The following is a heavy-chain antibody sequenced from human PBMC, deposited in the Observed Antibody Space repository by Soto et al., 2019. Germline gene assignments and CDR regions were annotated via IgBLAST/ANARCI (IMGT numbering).Heavy chain of an antibody. CDR3: ARAGIAVAFYSWFDP. V-gene: IGHV4-59*01. J-gene: IGHJ5*02. D-gene: IGHD6-19*01. CDR1: GGSISSYY. Sequence: SETLSLTCTVSGGSISSYYWSWIRQPPGKGLEWIGYIYYSGSTNYNPSLKSRVTISVDTSKNQFSLKLSSVTAADTAVYYCARAGIAVAFYSWFDPWGQGTLVTVSS. CDR2: IYYSGST.